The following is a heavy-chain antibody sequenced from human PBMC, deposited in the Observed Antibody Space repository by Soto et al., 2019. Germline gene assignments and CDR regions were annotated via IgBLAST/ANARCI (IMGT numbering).Heavy chain of an antibody. D-gene: IGHD5-18*01. Sequence: QVHLVQSGAEVKKPGASVKVSCKASGYIFTNYYIHWVRQAPGQGLEWLGIIRPRGGRTEYAQRFQGRVTMTRDTSTSTVYMELTSLTSEDTAVYYCAREPNESYYVDYWGQGTLVTVSS. J-gene: IGHJ4*02. CDR2: IRPRGGRT. CDR1: GYIFTNYY. CDR3: AREPNESYYVDY. V-gene: IGHV1-46*01.